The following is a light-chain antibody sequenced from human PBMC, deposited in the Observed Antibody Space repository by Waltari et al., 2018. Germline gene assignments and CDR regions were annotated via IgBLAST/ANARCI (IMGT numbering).Light chain of an antibody. CDR1: QSVRSNY. CDR3: QHYDSSLIT. Sequence: EIVLTQSPGTLSLSPGERATLSCRASQSVRSNYLAWYQQKPGQAPRLLIYGASSRATGIPDRFSGSWSGTDFTLTISRLEPEDFAVYYCQHYDSSLITFGQGTRLEIK. CDR2: GAS. J-gene: IGKJ5*01. V-gene: IGKV3-20*01.